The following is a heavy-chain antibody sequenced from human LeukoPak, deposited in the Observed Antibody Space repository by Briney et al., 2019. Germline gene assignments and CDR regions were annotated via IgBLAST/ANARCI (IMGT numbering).Heavy chain of an antibody. J-gene: IGHJ4*02. CDR2: ISAYNGNT. CDR1: GYTFTSYG. Sequence: ASVKVSCKASGYTFTSYGISWVRQAPGQGLEWMGWISAYNGNTNYAQKLQGRVTITADKSTSTAYMELSSLRSEDTAVYYCARDFPFTMVRGMYWGQGTLVTVSS. V-gene: IGHV1-18*01. D-gene: IGHD3-10*01. CDR3: ARDFPFTMVRGMY.